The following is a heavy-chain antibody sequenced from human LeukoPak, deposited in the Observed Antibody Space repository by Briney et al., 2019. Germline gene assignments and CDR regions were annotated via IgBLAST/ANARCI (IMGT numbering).Heavy chain of an antibody. D-gene: IGHD2-2*01. CDR1: GGSFSGYY. V-gene: IGHV4-34*01. CDR2: INHSGST. Sequence: SETLSLTCAVYGGSFSGYYWSWIRQPPGKGLEWIGEINHSGSTNYNPSLKSRVTISVDTSKNQFSLKLSSVTAADTAVYYCARGGDIVVVPAAQYRGHYCMDVWGQGTTVTVSS. J-gene: IGHJ6*02. CDR3: ARGGDIVVVPAAQYRGHYCMDV.